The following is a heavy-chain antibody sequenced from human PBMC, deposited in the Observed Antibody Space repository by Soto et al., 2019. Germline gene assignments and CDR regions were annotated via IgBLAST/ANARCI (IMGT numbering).Heavy chain of an antibody. Sequence: LRLSCAASGFTFSNYAMAWVRHGPGKGLEWVAGVSGSGGRTYYADSVKGRFTISRDNSKNTLFLQVDSLRAEDTAVYYCAKVRDYDIWTGYYKEYFDYWGQGTPVTVSS. CDR2: VSGSGGRT. D-gene: IGHD3-9*01. CDR1: GFTFSNYA. J-gene: IGHJ4*02. CDR3: AKVRDYDIWTGYYKEYFDY. V-gene: IGHV3-23*01.